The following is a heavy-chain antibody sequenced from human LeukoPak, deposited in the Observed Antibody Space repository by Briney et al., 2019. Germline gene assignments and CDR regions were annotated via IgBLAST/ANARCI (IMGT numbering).Heavy chain of an antibody. CDR2: ISAYNDNT. CDR1: GYIFTNYG. CDR3: ARGLGSGSYYAY. D-gene: IGHD3-10*02. Sequence: ASMKLSCKASGYIFTNYGISWVRHAPGQGHERMGWISAYNDNTNYAQKVQGRLSMTADTSTSTAYMELKSLRSDDTAVYYCARGLGSGSYYAYWGQRTLVTVSS. V-gene: IGHV1-18*01. J-gene: IGHJ4*02.